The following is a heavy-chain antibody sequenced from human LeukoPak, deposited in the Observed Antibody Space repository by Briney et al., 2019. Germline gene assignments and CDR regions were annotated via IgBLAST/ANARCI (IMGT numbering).Heavy chain of an antibody. D-gene: IGHD2-21*01. CDR3: ARTLLGWRFDY. Sequence: PSETLSLTCTVSGGSISSSGYYWGWVRQPPGKGLEWIGTFYYSGNTYYNPSLKSRVTISVDTSKNQFSLKLSSVTAADTAVYYCARTLLGWRFDYWGQGTLVTVSS. J-gene: IGHJ4*02. CDR2: FYYSGNT. CDR1: GGSISSSGYY. V-gene: IGHV4-39*01.